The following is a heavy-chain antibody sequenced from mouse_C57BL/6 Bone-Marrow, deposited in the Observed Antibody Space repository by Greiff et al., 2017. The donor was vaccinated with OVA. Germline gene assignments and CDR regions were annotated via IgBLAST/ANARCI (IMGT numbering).Heavy chain of an antibody. J-gene: IGHJ3*01. V-gene: IGHV1-22*01. CDR2: INPNNGGT. Sequence: EVQLQQSGPELVKPGASVKMSCKASGYTFTDYNMHWVKQSHGKSLEWIGYINPNNGGTSYNQKFKGKATLTVNKSSSTAYMELRSLTSEDSAVYYCARPLICYDYDGPFAYWGQGTLVTVSA. D-gene: IGHD2-4*01. CDR3: ARPLICYDYDGPFAY. CDR1: GYTFTDYN.